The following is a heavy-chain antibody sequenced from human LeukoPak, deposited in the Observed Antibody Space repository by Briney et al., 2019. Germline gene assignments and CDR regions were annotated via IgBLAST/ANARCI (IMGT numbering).Heavy chain of an antibody. D-gene: IGHD3-10*01. CDR2: INPGGGST. CDR3: ARVRSYGFDY. Sequence: ASVKVSCKASGYTFTSFYMHWVRQAPGQGLEWMGIINPGGGSTSYAQKFQGRVSMTRDTSTTTVYMELSSLRSEDTAVYYCARVRSYGFDYWGQGTTVTVSS. V-gene: IGHV1-46*01. J-gene: IGHJ4*03. CDR1: GYTFTSFY.